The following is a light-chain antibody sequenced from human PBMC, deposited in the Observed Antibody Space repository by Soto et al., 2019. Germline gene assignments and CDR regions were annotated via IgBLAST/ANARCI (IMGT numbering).Light chain of an antibody. Sequence: DVQMTQSPSTLPASVGDRVTITCRASENIKNWLAWYQQTPGKAPKVLISDASRLETGVPSGFSGSGYGTDFTLTITSLQTDDFGTYHCQQYDVHPKTFGQGTKVDIK. V-gene: IGKV1-5*01. CDR1: ENIKNW. CDR2: DAS. J-gene: IGKJ1*01. CDR3: QQYDVHPKT.